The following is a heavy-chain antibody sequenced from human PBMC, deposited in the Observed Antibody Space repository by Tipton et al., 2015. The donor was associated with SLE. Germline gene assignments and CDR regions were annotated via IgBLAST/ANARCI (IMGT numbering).Heavy chain of an antibody. CDR1: GFIFSSYS. J-gene: IGHJ4*02. CDR3: TTAPYFYDSSVFDF. D-gene: IGHD3-22*01. CDR2: IKSKTDGGTT. V-gene: IGHV3-15*01. Sequence: SLRLSCIASGFIFSSYSMSWVRQAPGKGLEWVGRIKSKTDGGTTDYAAPVKGRFTISRDDSKNTLYLQMNSLKTEDTAVYYCTTAPYFYDSSVFDFWGQGTLVTVSS.